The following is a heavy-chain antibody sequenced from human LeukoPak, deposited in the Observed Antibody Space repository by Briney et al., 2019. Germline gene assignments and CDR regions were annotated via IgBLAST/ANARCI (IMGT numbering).Heavy chain of an antibody. Sequence: PSETLSLTCTVSGGSMGVYYWNWIRKPAGKGLGWIGRIFTTGSPEYSPSLKSRVTISVDASKNQFSLNLNSVTAADTAVYYCARDRILGEATPYYWGQGTRVTVSS. J-gene: IGHJ4*02. CDR1: GGSMGVYY. CDR2: IFTTGSP. CDR3: ARDRILGEATPYY. V-gene: IGHV4-4*07. D-gene: IGHD4-23*01.